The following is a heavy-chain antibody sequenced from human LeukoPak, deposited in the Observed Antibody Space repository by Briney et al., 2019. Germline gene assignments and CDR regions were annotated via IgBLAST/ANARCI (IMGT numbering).Heavy chain of an antibody. CDR2: ISAYNGNT. CDR1: GYTFTSYG. CDR3: ALNFMGGYCSGASCYSGLGY. Sequence: ASVKVSCKASGYTFTSYGISWVRQAPGQGLEWMGWISAYNGNTNYAQNLQGRVTVTTDTSTNTAYMELRSLRSDDTAMYYCALNFMGGYCSGASCYSGLGYWGQGTLVTVSS. D-gene: IGHD2-15*01. V-gene: IGHV1-18*01. J-gene: IGHJ4*02.